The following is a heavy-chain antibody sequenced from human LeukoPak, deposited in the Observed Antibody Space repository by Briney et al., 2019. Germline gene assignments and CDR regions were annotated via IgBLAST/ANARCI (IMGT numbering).Heavy chain of an antibody. V-gene: IGHV3-21*01. CDR1: RFTFSSYY. J-gene: IGHJ4*02. CDR3: AIPPYSSNWYVSDY. Sequence: PGGSLRLSCAASRFTFSSYYMNWVRQAPGKGLEWVSSISSSSSYIYYADSVKGRFTISRDNAKNSLYLQMNSLRAEDTAVYYCAIPPYSSNWYVSDYWGQGTLVTVSS. D-gene: IGHD6-13*01. CDR2: ISSSSSYI.